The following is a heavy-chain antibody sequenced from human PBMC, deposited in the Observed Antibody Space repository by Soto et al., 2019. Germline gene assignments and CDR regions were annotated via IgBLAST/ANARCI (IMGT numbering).Heavy chain of an antibody. CDR3: TSKFGQLLADAFDI. J-gene: IGHJ3*02. CDR1: GDSISRSYW. D-gene: IGHD3-10*01. V-gene: IGHV4-4*02. CDR2: IYHSGST. Sequence: VQLQESGPGLVNPSGTLSLTCAVSGDSISRSYWWSWVRQFQGKGLEWIGEIYHSGSTIYNRSLQNRVTLLVNKSKNEFSLKISSVTAADTAVYYCTSKFGQLLADAFDIWGQGTMVTVSS.